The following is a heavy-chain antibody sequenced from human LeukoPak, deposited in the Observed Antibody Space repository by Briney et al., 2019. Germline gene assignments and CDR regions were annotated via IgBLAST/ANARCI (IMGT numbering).Heavy chain of an antibody. D-gene: IGHD3-9*01. V-gene: IGHV3-7*03. J-gene: IGHJ6*04. Sequence: GGSLRLSCAASGFTFSSYWMSWVRQAPGKGLEWVANIKRDGSEKYYVDSVKGRFTISRDNAKNSLYLQMNSLRAEDTAVYYCARDGTDILTGYYFGMDVWGKGTTVTVSS. CDR3: ARDGTDILTGYYFGMDV. CDR2: IKRDGSEK. CDR1: GFTFSSYW.